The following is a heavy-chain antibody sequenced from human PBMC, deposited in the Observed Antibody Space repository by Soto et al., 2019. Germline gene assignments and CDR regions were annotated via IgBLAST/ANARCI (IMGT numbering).Heavy chain of an antibody. CDR2: IWYDGSNK. D-gene: IGHD2-21*02. Sequence: QVQLVESGGGVVQPGRSLRLSCAASGFTFSSYGMHWVRQAPGKGLEWVAVIWYDGSNKYYADSVKGRFTISRDNSKSXXFVQQNCLSAEDRAADSWARVGRNVGGDAYYGWEVWGRGTTVIVS. V-gene: IGHV3-33*01. CDR3: ARVGRNVGGDAYYGWEV. CDR1: GFTFSSYG. J-gene: IGHJ6*02.